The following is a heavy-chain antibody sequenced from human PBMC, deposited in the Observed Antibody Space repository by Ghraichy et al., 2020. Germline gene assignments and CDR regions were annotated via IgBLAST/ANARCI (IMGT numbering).Heavy chain of an antibody. Sequence: ASVKVSCKASGYTFTGYYMHWVRQAPGQGLEWMGWINPNSGGTNYAQKFQGRVTMTRDTSISTAYMELSRLRSDDTAVYYCARHIVVVVAATRLYYYYYGMDVWGQGTTVTVSS. V-gene: IGHV1-2*02. D-gene: IGHD2-15*01. CDR1: GYTFTGYY. CDR2: INPNSGGT. CDR3: ARHIVVVVAATRLYYYYYGMDV. J-gene: IGHJ6*02.